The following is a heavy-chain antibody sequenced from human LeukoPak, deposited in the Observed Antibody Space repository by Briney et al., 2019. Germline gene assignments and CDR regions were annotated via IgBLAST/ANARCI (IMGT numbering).Heavy chain of an antibody. Sequence: ASVKVSCKASGYTFSSNYIQWVRQAPGQGLQWMGWINPNSGGTEYAQKFQGRVTMTRDTSISTAYMELSRLTSDDTAVYCWARDYCVATGCYEAYYYGLHVWGQGTTVTVSS. CDR3: ARDYCVATGCYEAYYYGLHV. CDR1: GYTFSSNY. D-gene: IGHD2-2*01. J-gene: IGHJ6*02. V-gene: IGHV1-2*02. CDR2: INPNSGGT.